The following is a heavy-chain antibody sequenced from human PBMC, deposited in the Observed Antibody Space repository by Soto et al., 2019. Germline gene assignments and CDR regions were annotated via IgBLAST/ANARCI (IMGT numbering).Heavy chain of an antibody. CDR2: IIPIFGTA. CDR1: GGTFSSYA. Sequence: QVQLVQSGAEVKKPGSSVKVSCKASGGTFSSYAISWVRQAPGQGLEWMGGIIPIFGTANYAQMFQGRVTITADKSPSTAYMELSRLRSEDTAVYYCARRPAAITYCMDVWGQGTTVTVSS. CDR3: ARRPAAITYCMDV. D-gene: IGHD5-12*01. V-gene: IGHV1-69*06. J-gene: IGHJ6*02.